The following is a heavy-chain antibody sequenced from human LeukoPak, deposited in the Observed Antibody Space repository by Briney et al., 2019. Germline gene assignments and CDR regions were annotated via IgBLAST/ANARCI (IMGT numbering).Heavy chain of an antibody. D-gene: IGHD2-21*01. Sequence: QSGRSLRLSCAASGFTFSSYSMNWVRQAPGKGLEWVSAISGSGGHTYYADSVKGRFSISRDNSKNTLYLQMNSLRAEDTAVYYCAKDPRGRLLDAFDIWGQGTMVTVSS. CDR2: ISGSGGHT. CDR1: GFTFSSYS. CDR3: AKDPRGRLLDAFDI. V-gene: IGHV3-23*01. J-gene: IGHJ3*02.